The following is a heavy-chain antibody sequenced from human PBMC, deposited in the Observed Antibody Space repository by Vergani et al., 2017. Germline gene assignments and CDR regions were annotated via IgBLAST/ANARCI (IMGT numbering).Heavy chain of an antibody. J-gene: IGHJ3*02. CDR2: ISSSGSTI. CDR3: ARDATYYDFWSGYGGAFDI. D-gene: IGHD3-3*01. CDR1: GFTFSDYY. V-gene: IGHV3-11*01. Sequence: QVQLVESGGGLVKPGGSLRLSCAASGFTFSDYYMSWIRQGPGKGLEWVSYISSSGSTIYYADSVKGRFTISRDNAKNSLYLQMNSLRAEDTAVYYCARDATYYDFWSGYGGAFDIWGQGTMVTVSS.